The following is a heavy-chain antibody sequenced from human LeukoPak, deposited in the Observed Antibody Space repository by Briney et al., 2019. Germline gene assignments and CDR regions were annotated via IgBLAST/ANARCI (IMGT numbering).Heavy chain of an antibody. J-gene: IGHJ4*02. CDR1: GDSISLSFYY. CDR2: VYYSGTT. D-gene: IGHD6-19*01. Sequence: PSETLSLTCSVSGDSISLSFYYWGWIRQPPGKALEWIGSVYYSGTTSYNPSLKSRVTISVDMSKNDFSLRLRSVTAADTAMYYCARGTLYRGWSYYLDFWGQGSQVTVSS. V-gene: IGHV4-39*07. CDR3: ARGTLYRGWSYYLDF.